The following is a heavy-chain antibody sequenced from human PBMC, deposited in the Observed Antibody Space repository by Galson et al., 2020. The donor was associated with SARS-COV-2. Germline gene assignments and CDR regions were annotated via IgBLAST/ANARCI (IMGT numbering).Heavy chain of an antibody. CDR3: AREVLEWLLPSDRGYYFDY. CDR2: ITYSGNT. V-gene: IGHV4-39*07. CDR1: GGSISSSSYF. Sequence: SETLSLTCTVSGGSISSSSYFWSWIRQPPGKGLAWIGNITYSGNTDYHPSLKSRVTISVDTSKNQFSLKLNSVTAADTAVYYCAREVLEWLLPSDRGYYFDYWGQGTLVTVLS. D-gene: IGHD3-3*01. J-gene: IGHJ4*02.